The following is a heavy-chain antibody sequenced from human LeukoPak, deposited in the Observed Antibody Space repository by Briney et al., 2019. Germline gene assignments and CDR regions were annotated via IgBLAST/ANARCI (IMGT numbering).Heavy chain of an antibody. CDR1: GFTVGTNY. CDR3: ASMLRGYSYGYQDY. Sequence: GGSLRLSCAASGFTVGTNYMSWVRQAPGKGLEWVSLIYSGSSTYYANSVKGRFTISRDNSKNTVYLQMNSLRAEDTAVYYCASMLRGYSYGYQDYWGQGTLVTVSS. D-gene: IGHD5-18*01. V-gene: IGHV3-53*01. J-gene: IGHJ4*02. CDR2: IYSGSST.